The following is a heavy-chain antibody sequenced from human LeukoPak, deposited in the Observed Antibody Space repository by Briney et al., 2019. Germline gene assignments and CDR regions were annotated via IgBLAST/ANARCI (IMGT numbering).Heavy chain of an antibody. Sequence: SETLSLTCTVSGGSISSSSYYWSWIRQPAGKGLEWIGRIYTSGSTNYNPSLKSRVTMSVDTSKNQFSLKLSSVTAADTAVYYCARDRSTVEGFDYWGQGTLVTVSS. D-gene: IGHD4-23*01. CDR3: ARDRSTVEGFDY. V-gene: IGHV4-61*02. J-gene: IGHJ4*02. CDR1: GGSISSSSYY. CDR2: IYTSGST.